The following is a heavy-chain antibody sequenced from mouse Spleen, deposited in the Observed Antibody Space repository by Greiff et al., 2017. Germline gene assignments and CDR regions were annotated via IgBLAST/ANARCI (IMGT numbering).Heavy chain of an antibody. J-gene: IGHJ4*01. CDR1: GDSITSGY. D-gene: IGHD1-1*01. Sequence: EVKLVESGPSLVKPSQTLSLTCSVTGDSITSGYWNWIRKFPGNKLEYMGYISYSGSTYYNPSLKSRISITRDTSKNQYYLQLNSVTTEDTATYYCARFGPVVPYAMDYWGQGTSVTVSS. V-gene: IGHV3-8*02. CDR3: ARFGPVVPYAMDY. CDR2: ISYSGST.